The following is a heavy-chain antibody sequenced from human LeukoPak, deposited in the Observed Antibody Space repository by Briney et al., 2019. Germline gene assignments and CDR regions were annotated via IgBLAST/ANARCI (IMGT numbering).Heavy chain of an antibody. CDR2: IRPDRSDQ. CDR3: ARDRKSSAGSDF. V-gene: IGHV3-7*01. J-gene: IGHJ4*02. CDR1: GFSFSDHW. Sequence: GGSLRLSCAASGFSFSDHWMSWVRQAPGKGLEWVANIRPDRSDQYYVDSVKGRFTISRDNAKNSLYLQMDSLSVDDTAVYYCARDRKSSAGSDFWSQGTLVTVSS. D-gene: IGHD6-19*01.